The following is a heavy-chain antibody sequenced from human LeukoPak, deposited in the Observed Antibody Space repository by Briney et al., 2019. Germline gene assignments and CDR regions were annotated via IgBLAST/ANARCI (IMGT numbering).Heavy chain of an antibody. CDR2: INPNSGGT. J-gene: IGHJ3*02. CDR3: ARNIWFGESSDAFDI. V-gene: IGHV1-2*02. CDR1: GYTFTGYY. D-gene: IGHD3-10*01. Sequence: ASVKVSCKASGYTFTGYYLHWVRQAPGQGLEWMGWINPNSGGTNYAQKFQGRVTMTRDTSISTAYMELSRLRSDDTAVYYCARNIWFGESSDAFDIWGQGTMVTVSS.